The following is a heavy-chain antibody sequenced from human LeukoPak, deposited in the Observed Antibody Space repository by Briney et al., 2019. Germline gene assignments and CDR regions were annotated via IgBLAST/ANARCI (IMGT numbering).Heavy chain of an antibody. CDR1: GGSINSYY. CDR2: IYYSGST. D-gene: IGHD1-1*01. CDR3: ARGYMTYYFDY. Sequence: PSETLSLTCTVSGGSINSYYWSWIRQPPGKGLEWIGYIYYSGSTNYNPFLKSRVTISVDTSKNQFSLKLRSVTAADTAVYYCARGYMTYYFDYWGQGTLVTVSS. J-gene: IGHJ4*02. V-gene: IGHV4-59*01.